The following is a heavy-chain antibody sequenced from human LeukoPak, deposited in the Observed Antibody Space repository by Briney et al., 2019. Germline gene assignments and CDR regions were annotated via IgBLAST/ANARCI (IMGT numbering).Heavy chain of an antibody. D-gene: IGHD3-10*01. Sequence: SQTLSLTCTVSGGSISSGGYYWSWIRQPPGKGLEWIGYIYHSGSTYYNPSLKSRVTISVDRSKNQFSLKLSSVTAADTAVYYCARESGRDMVRGVILPWGQGTLVTVSS. CDR3: ARESGRDMVRGVILP. V-gene: IGHV4-30-2*01. CDR1: GGSISSGGYY. CDR2: IYHSGST. J-gene: IGHJ5*02.